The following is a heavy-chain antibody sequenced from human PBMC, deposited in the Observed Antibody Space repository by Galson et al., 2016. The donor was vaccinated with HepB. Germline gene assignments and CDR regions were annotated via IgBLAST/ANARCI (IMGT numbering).Heavy chain of an antibody. CDR1: GGSMSSYY. V-gene: IGHV4-59*01. CDR2: MYYSGGS. Sequence: SETLSLTCTVSGGSMSSYYWTWIRQPPGKGLEWIGYMYYSGGSNYNPSLKSRVTISVDTSKNQFSLKLTSVTAADTAAYYCARGLGINYYDSSGYVYWGQGTLVTVSS. CDR3: ARGLGINYYDSSGYVY. J-gene: IGHJ4*02. D-gene: IGHD3-22*01.